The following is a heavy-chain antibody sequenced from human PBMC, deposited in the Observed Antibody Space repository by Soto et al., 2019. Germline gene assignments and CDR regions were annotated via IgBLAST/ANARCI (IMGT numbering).Heavy chain of an antibody. CDR2: INGDASST. Sequence: PGGSLALTCESSGFTISDYWMRWVRQAPGEGLVWVSCINGDASSTTYADSVKGRVTISRDDAKKTVYLQMTSLRAEDTAVYFCARDRSYAMEVWGQGTRVTVSS. V-gene: IGHV3-74*01. CDR3: ARDRSYAMEV. CDR1: GFTISDYW. J-gene: IGHJ6*01.